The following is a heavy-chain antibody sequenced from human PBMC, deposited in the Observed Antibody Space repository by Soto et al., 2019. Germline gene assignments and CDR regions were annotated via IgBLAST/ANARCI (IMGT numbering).Heavy chain of an antibody. J-gene: IGHJ3*02. D-gene: IGHD3-10*01. Sequence: QVQLVESGGGVVQPGRSLRLSCAASGFTFSSYAMNWVRQAPGKGLEWVAIILYDGSNEYYADSVKGRFTISRDNSKNTLYLQMNSLRVEDTAVYYCARDPHYYGSGSYYNAGAFDIWGQGTMVTVSS. CDR3: ARDPHYYGSGSYYNAGAFDI. CDR1: GFTFSSYA. CDR2: ILYDGSNE. V-gene: IGHV3-30-3*01.